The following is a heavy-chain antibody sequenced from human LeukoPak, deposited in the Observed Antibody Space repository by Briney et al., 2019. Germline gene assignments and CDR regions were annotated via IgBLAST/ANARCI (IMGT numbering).Heavy chain of an antibody. CDR3: NPRIAAAGTIDP. Sequence: PGGSLKLSCAASGITFSGSAMHWVRQASGKGLEWVGRIRSKANSYATAYAASVKGRFTISRDDSKNTAYLQMNSLKTEDTAVYYCNPRIAAAGTIDPWGQGTLVTVSS. V-gene: IGHV3-73*01. J-gene: IGHJ5*02. D-gene: IGHD6-13*01. CDR1: GITFSGSA. CDR2: IRSKANSYAT.